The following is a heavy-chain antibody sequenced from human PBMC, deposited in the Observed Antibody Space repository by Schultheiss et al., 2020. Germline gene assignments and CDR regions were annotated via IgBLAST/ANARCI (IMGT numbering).Heavy chain of an antibody. V-gene: IGHV3-30*04. D-gene: IGHD1-14*01. CDR2: ISSDGKTK. CDR1: GFTFSRFA. CDR3: AKGVSNTNPWYFDL. J-gene: IGHJ2*01. Sequence: GGSLRLSCAASGFTFSRFAIHWVRQAPDKGLDWVAVISSDGKTKLYADSVKGRFTISRDNSKNTLYLQMNSLSAEDTAVYYCAKGVSNTNPWYFDLWGRGTLVTVSS.